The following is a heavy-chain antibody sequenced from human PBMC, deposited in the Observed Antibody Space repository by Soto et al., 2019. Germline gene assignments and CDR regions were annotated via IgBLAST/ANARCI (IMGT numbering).Heavy chain of an antibody. CDR2: IIPIFGTA. CDR1: GGTFSSYA. J-gene: IGHJ6*02. Sequence: QVPLVQSGAEVKKPGSSVKVSCKASGGTFSSYAISWVRQAPGQGLEWMGGIIPIFGTANYAQKFQGRVTITADESTSTAYMELSSLRSEDTAVYYCARDSRGYCSSTSCYEGDYYYYGMDVWGQGTTVTVSS. CDR3: ARDSRGYCSSTSCYEGDYYYYGMDV. V-gene: IGHV1-69*01. D-gene: IGHD2-2*01.